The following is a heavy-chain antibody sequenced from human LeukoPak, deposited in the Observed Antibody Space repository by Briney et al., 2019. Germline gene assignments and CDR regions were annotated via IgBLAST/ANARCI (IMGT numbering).Heavy chain of an antibody. CDR1: GYTFTSNG. V-gene: IGHV1-18*01. CDR2: ISPYNGNT. J-gene: IGHJ4*02. CDR3: ARDTSGSYHSN. Sequence: ASVKVSCKASGYTFTSNGINWVRQAPGQGLEWMGWISPYNGNTKYAQKVQARVTMTTDTSASTAYMELRSLRTGDTAVYYCARDTSGSYHSNWGQGTLVTVSS. D-gene: IGHD1-26*01.